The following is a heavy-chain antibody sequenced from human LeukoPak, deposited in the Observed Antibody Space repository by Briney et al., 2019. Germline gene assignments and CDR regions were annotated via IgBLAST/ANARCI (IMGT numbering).Heavy chain of an antibody. CDR1: GGTFSSYA. D-gene: IGHD5-18*01. CDR2: ISTYNGNT. Sequence: ASVKVSCKASGGTFSSYAISWVRQAPGQGLEWMGWISTYNGNTNYIQKLQGRVIVTTDTSTTTAYMELRSLRSDDTAVYYCARGGYSYGYEGNWFDPWGQGTLVTVSS. V-gene: IGHV1-18*01. J-gene: IGHJ5*02. CDR3: ARGGYSYGYEGNWFDP.